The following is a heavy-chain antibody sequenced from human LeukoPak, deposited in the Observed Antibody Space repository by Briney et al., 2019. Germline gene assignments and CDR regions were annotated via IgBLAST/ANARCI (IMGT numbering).Heavy chain of an antibody. CDR1: GFTFSSYA. Sequence: PGGSLRLSCAASGFTFSSYAMHWVRQAPGKGLEWVAVISYDGSNKYYADSVKGRFTVSRDNSKNTLYLQMNSLRAEDTAVYYCASCIAAAGTGLLLGDAFDIWGQGTMVTVSS. V-gene: IGHV3-30-3*01. CDR3: ASCIAAAGTGLLLGDAFDI. D-gene: IGHD6-13*01. CDR2: ISYDGSNK. J-gene: IGHJ3*02.